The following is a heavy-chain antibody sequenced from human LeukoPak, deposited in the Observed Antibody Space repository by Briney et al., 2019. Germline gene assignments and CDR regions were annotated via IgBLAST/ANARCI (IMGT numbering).Heavy chain of an antibody. CDR3: AKGVRSAVAGTREIVRWFDP. J-gene: IGHJ5*02. V-gene: IGHV3-15*01. CDR1: GFTFTDAW. CDR2: IKSTTDGGTT. D-gene: IGHD6-19*01. Sequence: GGSLRLSCAASGFTFTDAWMSWVRQAPGKGLEWVGRIKSTTDGGTTDYAAPVKGRFTISRDDSRNTLFLQMNSLRAEDTAVYYCAKGVRSAVAGTREIVRWFDPWGQGTLVTVSS.